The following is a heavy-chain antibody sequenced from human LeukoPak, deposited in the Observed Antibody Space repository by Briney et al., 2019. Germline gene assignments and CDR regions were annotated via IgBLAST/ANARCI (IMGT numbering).Heavy chain of an antibody. D-gene: IGHD6-13*01. CDR1: GFTFADYA. V-gene: IGHV3-49*04. J-gene: IGHJ4*02. Sequence: GGSLRLSCSASGFTFADYAMSWVRQAPGKGPEWLGFIRSKAFGGTTEYAASLRGRFVISRDDSKGIVYLQMNSLNTDDTAMYYCTRDSRTAGAFLGGGDFWGQGTQVIVSS. CDR2: IRSKAFGGTT. CDR3: TRDSRTAGAFLGGGDF.